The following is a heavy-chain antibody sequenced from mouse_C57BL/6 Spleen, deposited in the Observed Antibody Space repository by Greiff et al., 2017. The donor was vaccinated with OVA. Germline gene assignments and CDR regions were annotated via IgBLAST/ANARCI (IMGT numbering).Heavy chain of an antibody. V-gene: IGHV1-69*01. CDR2: IDPSDSYT. J-gene: IGHJ1*03. Sequence: QVQLQQPGAELVMPGASVKLSCKASGYTFTSYWMHWVKQRPGQGLEWIGEIDPSDSYTNYNQKFKGKSTLTVDKSSSTAYMQLSSLTSEDSAVYYCASHYYGSSHWYFDVWGTGTTVTVSS. D-gene: IGHD1-1*01. CDR1: GYTFTSYW. CDR3: ASHYYGSSHWYFDV.